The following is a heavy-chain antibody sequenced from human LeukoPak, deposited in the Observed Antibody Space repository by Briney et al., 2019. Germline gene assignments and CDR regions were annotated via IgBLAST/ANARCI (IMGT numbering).Heavy chain of an antibody. CDR1: GYTFTGYY. CDR2: INPNSGGT. V-gene: IGHV1-2*02. J-gene: IGHJ4*02. Sequence: ASVKVSCKASGYTFTGYYMHWVRQAPGQGLEWMGWINPNSGGTNYAQKFQGRVTMTRDTSISTAYMELSRLRSDDTAVYYCARDTPRPVPRGFEYWGQGTLVTVSS. CDR3: ARDTPRPVPRGFEY.